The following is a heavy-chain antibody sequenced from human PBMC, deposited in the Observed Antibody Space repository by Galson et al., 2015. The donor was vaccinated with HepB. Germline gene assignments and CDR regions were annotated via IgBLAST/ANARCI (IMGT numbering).Heavy chain of an antibody. CDR1: GYSFTSYW. D-gene: IGHD2-15*01. Sequence: QSGAEVKKPGESLRISCKGSGYSFTSYWISWVRQMPGKGLEWMGRIDPSDSYTNYSPSFQGHVTISADKSISTAYLQWSSLKASDTAMYYCARRGGRYCSGGSCYGYYYGMDVWGQGTTVTVSS. CDR3: ARRGGRYCSGGSCYGYYYGMDV. J-gene: IGHJ6*02. V-gene: IGHV5-10-1*01. CDR2: IDPSDSYT.